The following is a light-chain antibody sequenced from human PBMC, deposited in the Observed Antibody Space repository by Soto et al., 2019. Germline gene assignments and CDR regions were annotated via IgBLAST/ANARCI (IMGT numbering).Light chain of an antibody. CDR1: SSDIGAYNY. CDR3: LSYVGRETGV. Sequence: QSVLTQPASVSGSPGQSITISCTGTSSDIGAYNYVSWYQHHPGKAPKLMIYEVIRRPSGVPDRFSASKSGNTASLTVSGLQPEDEADYYCLSYVGRETGVFGSGTKVTVL. J-gene: IGLJ1*01. V-gene: IGLV2-8*01. CDR2: EVI.